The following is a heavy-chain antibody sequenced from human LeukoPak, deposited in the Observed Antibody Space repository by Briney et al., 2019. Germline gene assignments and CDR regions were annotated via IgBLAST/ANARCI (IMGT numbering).Heavy chain of an antibody. CDR1: GFTFSSYG. J-gene: IGHJ3*02. CDR2: IWYDGSNK. Sequence: GRSLRLSCAASGFTFSSYGMHWVRQAPGKGLEWVAVIWYDGSNKYYADSVKGRFTISRDNSKNTLYLQMNSLRAEDTAVYYCARDPWRELQHDAFDIWGQGTMVTVSS. V-gene: IGHV3-33*01. CDR3: ARDPWRELQHDAFDI. D-gene: IGHD1-26*01.